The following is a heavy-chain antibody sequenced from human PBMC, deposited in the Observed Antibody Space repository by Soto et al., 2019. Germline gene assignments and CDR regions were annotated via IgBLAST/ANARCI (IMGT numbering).Heavy chain of an antibody. J-gene: IGHJ6*02. V-gene: IGHV5-51*01. D-gene: IGHD3-3*01. CDR3: ARHRRYDFWSGYFALNYYGMDV. CDR1: GYSFTSYW. Sequence: GESLKISCKGSGYSFTSYWIGGVRQMPGKGLEWMGIIYPGDSDARYSPSFQGQVTISADKSISTAYLQWSSLKASDTAMYYCARHRRYDFWSGYFALNYYGMDVWGQGTTVTVSS. CDR2: IYPGDSDA.